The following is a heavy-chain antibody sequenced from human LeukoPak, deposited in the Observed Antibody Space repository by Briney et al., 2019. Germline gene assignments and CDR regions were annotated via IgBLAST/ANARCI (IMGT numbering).Heavy chain of an antibody. V-gene: IGHV4-4*07. CDR3: ARTLHPISSSWYFDH. D-gene: IGHD6-13*01. CDR2: IYDSGST. Sequence: SETLSLTCSVSGGSINSYYWSWLRQPAGKGLEGIGRIYDSGSTKYNPSLKSRVTMSVDTSKNHFSLTLSSVPAADTAVYHCARTLHPISSSWYFDHWGQGPLVSASS. CDR1: GGSINSYY. J-gene: IGHJ4*02.